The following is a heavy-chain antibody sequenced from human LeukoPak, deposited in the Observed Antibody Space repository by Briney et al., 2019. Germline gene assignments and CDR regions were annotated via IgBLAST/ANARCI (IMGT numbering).Heavy chain of an antibody. Sequence: GGSLRLSCVASGFTFSNFPMTWVRRAPGKGLEWVSAISDNRFYIFYGDSVKGRFTTSRDNSRTTLYLQMNHLRAEDTALYYCAKNRATSMAFYDHWGQGIQVTVSS. V-gene: IGHV3-23*01. CDR3: AKNRATSMAFYDH. J-gene: IGHJ4*02. D-gene: IGHD5-24*01. CDR1: GFTFSNFP. CDR2: ISDNRFYI.